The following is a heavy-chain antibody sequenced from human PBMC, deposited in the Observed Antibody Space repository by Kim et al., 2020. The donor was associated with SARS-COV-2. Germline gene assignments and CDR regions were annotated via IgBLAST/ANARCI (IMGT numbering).Heavy chain of an antibody. J-gene: IGHJ3*02. D-gene: IGHD1-7*01. Sequence: SVKVSCKASGGTFSSYAISWVRQAPGQGLEWMGRIIPILGIANYAQKFQGRVTITADKSTSTAYMELSSLRSEDTAVYYCASPYNWNYGDAFDIWGQGTKVT. CDR1: GGTFSSYA. V-gene: IGHV1-69*04. CDR3: ASPYNWNYGDAFDI. CDR2: IIPILGIA.